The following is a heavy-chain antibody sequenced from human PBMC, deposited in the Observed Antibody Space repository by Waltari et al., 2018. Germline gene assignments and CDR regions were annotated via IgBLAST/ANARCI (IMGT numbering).Heavy chain of an antibody. CDR3: ARDMGHIMIIGVVIPNFDY. J-gene: IGHJ4*02. Sequence: EVQLVESGGGLVKPGGSLRLSCAASGFTFSSYSMNWVRQAPGKGLEWVSSISSSSSYIFYADSVKGRFTISRDNAKNSLYLQMNSLRAEDTAVYYCARDMGHIMIIGVVIPNFDYWGQGTLVTVSS. CDR2: ISSSSSYI. CDR1: GFTFSSYS. V-gene: IGHV3-21*01. D-gene: IGHD3-3*01.